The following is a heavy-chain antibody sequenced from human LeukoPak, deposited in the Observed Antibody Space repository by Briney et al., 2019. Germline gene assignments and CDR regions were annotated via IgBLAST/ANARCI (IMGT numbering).Heavy chain of an antibody. J-gene: IGHJ2*01. CDR3: ARGRGYSGYDLDWYFDL. Sequence: SETLSLTCTVSGGSISSSSYYWSWIRQPPGKGLEWIGYIYYSGGTNYNPSLQSRVAISVDMSKNHFSLRLTSVTAADTAVYYCARGRGYSGYDLDWYFDLWGRGTLVTVSS. CDR1: GGSISSSSYY. V-gene: IGHV4-61*03. D-gene: IGHD5-12*01. CDR2: IYYSGGT.